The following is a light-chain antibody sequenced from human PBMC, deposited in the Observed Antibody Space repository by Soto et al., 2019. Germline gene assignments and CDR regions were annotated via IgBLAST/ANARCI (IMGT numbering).Light chain of an antibody. CDR1: QSVASN. J-gene: IGKJ2*01. CDR3: QQYHNWPPQYT. V-gene: IGKV3-15*01. CDR2: GAS. Sequence: EIVMTQSPASLSVSPGDGATLSCRAGQSVASNVAWYQQKPGQGPRLLIHGASTRAVGVPARFSGSGSGTDFTLTISSLQSEDFAVYYCQQYHNWPPQYTFGQGTKLQI.